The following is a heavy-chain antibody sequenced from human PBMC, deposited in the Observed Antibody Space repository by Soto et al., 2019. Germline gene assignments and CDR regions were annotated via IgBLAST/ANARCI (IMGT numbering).Heavy chain of an antibody. V-gene: IGHV2-5*01. Sequence: QITLKESGPPLVRPTQTLTPACSLSGFSLTTSGVGVGWIRQPPGKALEFLALIYWFDDTRYRPPLRTKLTMTKDISINLVVLTMTNADLVDTATYYCVRGWSGFFVPRNRDAFDLWGQGTMVTVSS. D-gene: IGHD3-3*01. CDR3: VRGWSGFFVPRNRDAFDL. CDR1: GFSLTTSGVG. J-gene: IGHJ3*01. CDR2: IYWFDDT.